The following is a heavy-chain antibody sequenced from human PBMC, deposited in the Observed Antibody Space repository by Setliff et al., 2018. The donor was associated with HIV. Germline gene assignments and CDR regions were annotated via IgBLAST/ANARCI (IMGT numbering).Heavy chain of an antibody. CDR1: GYTFTDYY. CDR3: ARDYLHVFDI. V-gene: IGHV1-2*02. CDR2: INSASGGT. Sequence: ASVKVSCKASGYTFTDYYIHWVRQAPGQGLEWMGWINSASGGTNYAQNFQGRVTVTRDASINTAYVELNSLKSDDTAVYYCARDYLHVFDIWGQGTMVTVSS. J-gene: IGHJ3*02.